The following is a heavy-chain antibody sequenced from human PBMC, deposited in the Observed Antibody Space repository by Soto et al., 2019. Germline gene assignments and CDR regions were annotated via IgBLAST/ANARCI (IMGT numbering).Heavy chain of an antibody. V-gene: IGHV3-21*01. J-gene: IGHJ4*02. Sequence: VVSLRLSCAASGFTFSSYSMNWVRQVPGKGLEWVSSISSSSSYIYYADSVKGRFTISRDNAKNSLYLQMNSLRAEDTAVYYCARDPTKVQSYFDYWGQGTLVTVSS. CDR2: ISSSSSYI. CDR1: GFTFSSYS. CDR3: ARDPTKVQSYFDY.